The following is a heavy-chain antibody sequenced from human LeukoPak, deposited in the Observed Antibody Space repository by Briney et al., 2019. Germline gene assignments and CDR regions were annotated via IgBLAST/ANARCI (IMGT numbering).Heavy chain of an antibody. Sequence: ASVKVSCKVSGYILNEISIHWVRQAPGKGLEWMGGVDPEEGETIYAQKFQGRVTMTEDTSTETAYLEVSSLRSDDTAVYYCARDLYSGTYWYFESWGQGTLVTVSS. D-gene: IGHD1-26*01. CDR1: GYILNEIS. CDR3: ARDLYSGTYWYFES. CDR2: VDPEEGET. J-gene: IGHJ4*02. V-gene: IGHV1-24*01.